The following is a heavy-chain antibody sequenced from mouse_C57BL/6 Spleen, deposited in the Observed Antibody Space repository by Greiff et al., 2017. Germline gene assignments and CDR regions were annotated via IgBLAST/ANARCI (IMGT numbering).Heavy chain of an antibody. CDR3: ARGSSPYAMDY. Sequence: QVQLQQPGAELVKPGASVKLSCKASGYTFTSYWMQWVKQRPGQGLEWIGEIDPSDSYTNYNQKFKCKATLTVDTSSSTAYMQLSSLTSEDSAVDYCARGSSPYAMDYWGQGTSVTVSS. D-gene: IGHD1-1*01. CDR2: IDPSDSYT. V-gene: IGHV1-50*01. J-gene: IGHJ4*01. CDR1: GYTFTSYW.